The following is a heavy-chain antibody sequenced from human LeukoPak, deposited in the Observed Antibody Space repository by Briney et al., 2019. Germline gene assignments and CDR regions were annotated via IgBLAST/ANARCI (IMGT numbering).Heavy chain of an antibody. Sequence: GGSLRLSCAASGFTLSNYWMHWVRQAPGKGLVWVSRIKSDGVTTDYADSVKGRFTISRDNAKNTLYLQMNSLRAGDTAVYYCARVGTGSWYFDLWGRGTLVTFSS. J-gene: IGHJ2*01. CDR1: GFTLSNYW. D-gene: IGHD3-10*01. V-gene: IGHV3-74*01. CDR2: IKSDGVTT. CDR3: ARVGTGSWYFDL.